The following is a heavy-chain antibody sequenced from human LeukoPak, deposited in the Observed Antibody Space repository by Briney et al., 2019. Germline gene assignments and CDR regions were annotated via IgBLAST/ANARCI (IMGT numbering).Heavy chain of an antibody. CDR1: GYSFTSYW. Sequence: GESLKISCKGSGYSFTSYWIGWVRQMPGKGLEWMGIIYPGDSDTRYSPSFQGQVTISADKSISTAYLQWSGLKASDTAMYYCARPGYSSGTKWDFYYYYMDVWGKGTTVTVSS. J-gene: IGHJ6*03. V-gene: IGHV5-51*01. D-gene: IGHD6-19*01. CDR2: IYPGDSDT. CDR3: ARPGYSSGTKWDFYYYYMDV.